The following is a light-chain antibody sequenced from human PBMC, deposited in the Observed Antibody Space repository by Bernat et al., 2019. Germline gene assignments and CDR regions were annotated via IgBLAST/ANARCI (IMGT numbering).Light chain of an antibody. Sequence: EIVLTQSPGTLSLSPGERATLSCRASQSVSTGYLAWYHQKPGQPPRLLIYGASSRATGIPDRFSASGSGTDFTFTISRLEPEDFAVYYCQQYTTSPPEFTFGGGTKVEIK. V-gene: IGKV3-20*01. CDR2: GAS. CDR3: QQYTTSPPEFT. J-gene: IGKJ4*01. CDR1: QSVSTGY.